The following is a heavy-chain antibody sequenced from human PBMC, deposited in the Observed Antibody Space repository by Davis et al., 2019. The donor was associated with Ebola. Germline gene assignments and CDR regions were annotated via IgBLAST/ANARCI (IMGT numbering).Heavy chain of an antibody. CDR1: GYSISSAYY. Sequence: MPSETLSLTCTVSGYSISSAYYWGWIRQPPGKGLEWIGNIHHTGTTYYNPSLKSRVTISVDTSKNQFSLKLSSVTAADTAVYYCARGPQLERYDYWDQGTLVTVSS. CDR2: IHHTGTT. CDR3: ARGPQLERYDY. V-gene: IGHV4-38-2*02. D-gene: IGHD1-1*01. J-gene: IGHJ4*02.